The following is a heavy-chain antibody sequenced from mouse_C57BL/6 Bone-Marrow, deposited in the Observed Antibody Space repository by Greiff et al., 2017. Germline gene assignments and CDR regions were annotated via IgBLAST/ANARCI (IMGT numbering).Heavy chain of an antibody. CDR2: IYPGDGDT. J-gene: IGHJ1*03. CDR1: GYAFSSSW. V-gene: IGHV1-82*01. CDR3: ARSGDYDGYYGGYFDV. D-gene: IGHD2-3*01. Sequence: QVQLQQSGPELVKPGASVKISCKASGYAFSSSWMNWVKQRPGTGLEWIGRIYPGDGDTNYNGKFKGKATLTADKSSSTAYMQLSSLTSEDSAVYFCARSGDYDGYYGGYFDVWGTGTTVTVSS.